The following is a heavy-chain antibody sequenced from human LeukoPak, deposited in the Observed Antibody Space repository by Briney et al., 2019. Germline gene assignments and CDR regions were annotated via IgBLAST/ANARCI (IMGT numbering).Heavy chain of an antibody. Sequence: ASVKVSCKASGDTFSSYYMHWVRQAPGLGLEWMGIITPSGDSTNYAQKFQGRVTMTTDTSTSTAYMELRSLRSDDTAVYYCARDQGVGWELTGAFDIWGQGTMVTVSS. J-gene: IGHJ3*02. V-gene: IGHV1-46*01. CDR1: GDTFSSYY. CDR3: ARDQGVGWELTGAFDI. D-gene: IGHD4-23*01. CDR2: ITPSGDST.